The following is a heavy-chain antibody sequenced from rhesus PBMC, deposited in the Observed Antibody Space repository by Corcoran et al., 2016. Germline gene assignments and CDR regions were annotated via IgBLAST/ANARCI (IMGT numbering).Heavy chain of an antibody. CDR1: GGSISGYYI. CDR2: LYGGTWRS. CDR3: ARDSFSNPGYFEF. Sequence: QVQLQESGPGVVKPSETLSLPCAVSGGSISGYYIWSWFRQTPGTGLEWIGYLYGGTWRSTYNPSLQSRVTISKYTSKNHFSLKLTSVTAADTAVYYCARDSFSNPGYFEFWGQGALVTVSS. V-gene: IGHV4S7*01. D-gene: IGHD4-23*01. J-gene: IGHJ1*01.